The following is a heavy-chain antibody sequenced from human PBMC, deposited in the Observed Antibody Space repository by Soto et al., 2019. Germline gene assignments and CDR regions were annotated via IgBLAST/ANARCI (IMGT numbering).Heavy chain of an antibody. J-gene: IGHJ4*02. CDR2: INTGNGNT. Sequence: ASVKVSCKASGYPFTSYAMHWVRQASGQSLEWMGWINTGNGNTKYSQKFQGRVTITRDTSASTVYMDLSSLRSEDTAVFYCARATGAGYDFWSGPSTPFDYWGQGTIVTVYS. V-gene: IGHV1-3*04. CDR1: GYPFTSYA. D-gene: IGHD3-3*01. CDR3: ARATGAGYDFWSGPSTPFDY.